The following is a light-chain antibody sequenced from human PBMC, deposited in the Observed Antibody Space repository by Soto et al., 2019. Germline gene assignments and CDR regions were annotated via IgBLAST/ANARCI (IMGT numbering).Light chain of an antibody. CDR1: QSVARNQ. Sequence: IVLTQSPGTLSLSPGERATLSCRASQSVARNQLAWYQQKPGQAPRLLVYGASNRITGIPDRFSGSGSGTDFTLTISRLEPEDFAVYYCQQYGSSPPYTFGQGTKLEIK. CDR2: GAS. V-gene: IGKV3-20*01. J-gene: IGKJ2*01. CDR3: QQYGSSPPYT.